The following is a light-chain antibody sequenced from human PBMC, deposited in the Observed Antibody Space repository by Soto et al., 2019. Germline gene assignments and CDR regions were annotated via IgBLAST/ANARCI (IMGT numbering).Light chain of an antibody. CDR3: AAWDDSLSVHV. J-gene: IGLJ1*01. CDR1: SSNIGSNY. CDR2: RNN. V-gene: IGLV1-47*01. Sequence: QSVLTQPPSASGTPGQRVTISCSGSSSNIGSNYVYWYQQLPGTAPKLLIYRNNQRPSGVPDRFSGSKSGTSASLAISGLRSEDEADYYCAAWDDSLSVHVFVTGSMVTVL.